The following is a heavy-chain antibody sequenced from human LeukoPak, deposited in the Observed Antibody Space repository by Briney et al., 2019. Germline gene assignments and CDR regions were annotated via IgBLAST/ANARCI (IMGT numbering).Heavy chain of an antibody. V-gene: IGHV4-61*01. D-gene: IGHD3-3*02. CDR1: GGSISRSYW. J-gene: IGHJ4*02. CDR2: IYYGGST. CDR3: ARDRAGPHFN. Sequence: PSETLSLTCAVSGGSISRSYWWSWIRQPPGKGLEWVGYIYYGGSTNYNPSLKSRVTISVATSKNQFSLKLSSVTAADTAVYYCARDRAGPHFNWGQGTLVTVSS.